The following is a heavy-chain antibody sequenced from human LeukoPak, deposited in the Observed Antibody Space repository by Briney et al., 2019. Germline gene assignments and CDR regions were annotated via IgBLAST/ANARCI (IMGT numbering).Heavy chain of an antibody. V-gene: IGHV4-59*01. J-gene: IGHJ4*02. CDR3: ATRSTGVAATFDS. CDR1: GGSISSYY. Sequence: SETLSLTCTVSGGSISSYYWSWIRQPPGKGLEWIGYIYDSGNTNYNSSLKSRVTISVDTSKNQFSLKLSSVTAADTAVYYCATRSTGVAATFDSWGQGALVTVSS. CDR2: IYDSGNT. D-gene: IGHD2-15*01.